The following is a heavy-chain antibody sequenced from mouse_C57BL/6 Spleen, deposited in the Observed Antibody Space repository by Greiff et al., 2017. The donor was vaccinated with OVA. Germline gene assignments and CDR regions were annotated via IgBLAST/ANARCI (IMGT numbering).Heavy chain of an antibody. D-gene: IGHD3-2*02. CDR2: INPNNGGT. V-gene: IGHV1-22*01. CDR1: GYTFTDYN. CDR3: ARGSSGYYFDY. J-gene: IGHJ2*01. Sequence: EVKLVESGPELVKPGASVKMSCKASGYTFTDYNMHWVKQSHGKSLEWIGYINPNNGGTSYNQKFKGKATLTVNKSSSTAYMELRSLTSEDSAVYYCARGSSGYYFDYWGQGTTLTVSS.